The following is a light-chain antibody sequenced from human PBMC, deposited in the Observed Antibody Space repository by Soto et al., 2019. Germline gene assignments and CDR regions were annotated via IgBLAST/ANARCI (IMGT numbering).Light chain of an antibody. Sequence: QTVVTQEASLSVSPGTTVTLTCGLSSGSVSANYYPSWYQQTPGQAPRTLIYNTNPRSSGVPDRFSGSILGNKAALTITGAQADDESDYYCVLYMGSGIWVFGGGTKVTVL. CDR3: VLYMGSGIWV. V-gene: IGLV8-61*01. J-gene: IGLJ3*02. CDR2: NTN. CDR1: SGSVSANYY.